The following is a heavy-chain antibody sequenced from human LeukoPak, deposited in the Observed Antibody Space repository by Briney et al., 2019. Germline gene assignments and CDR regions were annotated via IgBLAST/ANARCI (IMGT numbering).Heavy chain of an antibody. CDR3: ARVRGTYWDFDY. J-gene: IGHJ4*02. V-gene: IGHV3-21*01. Sequence: PGGSLRLSCAASGFTLSTYTMSWVRQAPGKGLESVSSISSTNIYIHYADSVKGRFTISRDNAKNSLSLQMNSLRAEDTAVYYCARVRGTYWDFDYWGQGTLVTVSS. D-gene: IGHD1-26*01. CDR2: ISSTNIYI. CDR1: GFTLSTYT.